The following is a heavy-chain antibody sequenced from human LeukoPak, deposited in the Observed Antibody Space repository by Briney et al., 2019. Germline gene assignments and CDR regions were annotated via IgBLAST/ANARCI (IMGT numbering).Heavy chain of an antibody. D-gene: IGHD6-19*01. CDR2: AYYNDTS. Sequence: SQTLSLTRTLSGFSINRGTFYWGWIRQSPGKGLEWIGSAYYNDTSYSYPTLRSRITISVGAANYHFSFKLNSMAAADTALYYYARHRGGRWLPPGGDYFDYWGQGTLVTVSS. CDR3: ARHRGGRWLPPGGDYFDY. V-gene: IGHV4-39*01. J-gene: IGHJ4*02. CDR1: GFSINRGTFY.